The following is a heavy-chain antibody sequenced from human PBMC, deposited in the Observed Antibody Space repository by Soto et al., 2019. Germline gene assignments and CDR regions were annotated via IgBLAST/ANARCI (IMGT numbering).Heavy chain of an antibody. J-gene: IGHJ6*04. V-gene: IGHV4-59*01. D-gene: IGHD3-10*01. CDR1: GGSISSYY. CDR3: ARDSRRVSGRFYYSSGRAV. Sequence: PSETLSLTCTVSGGSISSYYWSWIRQPPGKGLEWIGYIYYSGSTNYNPSLKSRVTISVDTSKNQFSLKLSSVTAADTAVYYCARDSRRVSGRFYYSSGRAVGGKGTTVPVPS. CDR2: IYYSGST.